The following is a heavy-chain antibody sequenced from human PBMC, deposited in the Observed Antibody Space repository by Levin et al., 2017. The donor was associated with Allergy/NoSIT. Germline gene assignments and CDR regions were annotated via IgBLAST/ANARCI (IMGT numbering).Heavy chain of an antibody. Sequence: SGPTLVKPTQTLTLTCTFSGLSLTSSGVSVGWIRQPPGKALEWLALIYGDDDKRYSPPLKSRLTITKDTSKNQVVLTMTNGDPGDTATYFCAHRQITFFDFWPAFDVWGQGTMVTVSS. CDR2: IYGDDDK. J-gene: IGHJ3*01. CDR1: GLSLTSSGVS. V-gene: IGHV2-5*02. D-gene: IGHD3-3*01. CDR3: AHRQITFFDFWPAFDV.